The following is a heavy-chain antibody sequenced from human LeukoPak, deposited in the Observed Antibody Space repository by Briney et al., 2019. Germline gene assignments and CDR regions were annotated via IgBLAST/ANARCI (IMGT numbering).Heavy chain of an antibody. J-gene: IGHJ5*01. CDR1: GYSFSTYW. D-gene: IGHD6-13*01. CDR2: IYPGDSDT. Sequence: GESLKISCKGSGYSFSTYWIAWVRQMPGKGLEWMGIIYPGDSDTRYSPSFQGQFTISADKSISTAYLQWSSLKASDTAMYYCARPGRLGYSSSWFYDSWGQGTLVTVSS. V-gene: IGHV5-51*01. CDR3: ARPGRLGYSSSWFYDS.